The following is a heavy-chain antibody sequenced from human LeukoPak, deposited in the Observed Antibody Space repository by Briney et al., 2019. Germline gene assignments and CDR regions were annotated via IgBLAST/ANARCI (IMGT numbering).Heavy chain of an antibody. Sequence: PSETLSLTCAVYGGSFSGYYWSWIRQPPGKGLEWIGEINHSGSTNYNPSLKSRVTISVDTSKNQFSLKLSSVTAADTAVYYCARDGRGDDYGDYYFDYWGQGTLVTVSS. D-gene: IGHD4-17*01. CDR1: GGSFSGYY. CDR2: INHSGST. CDR3: ARDGRGDDYGDYYFDY. J-gene: IGHJ4*02. V-gene: IGHV4-34*01.